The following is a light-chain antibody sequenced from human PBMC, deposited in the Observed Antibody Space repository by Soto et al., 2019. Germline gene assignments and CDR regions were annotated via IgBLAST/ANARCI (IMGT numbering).Light chain of an antibody. Sequence: IQLTQSPSSLSASVGDRVTITCRASQGISSYLAWYQQKPGKAPKLLIYAASTLQGGVPSRFSGSGSGTDFTLTINSLQPEDLATCYCQQLNSYPITFGQGTRLEIK. CDR3: QQLNSYPIT. CDR2: AAS. CDR1: QGISSY. V-gene: IGKV1-9*01. J-gene: IGKJ5*01.